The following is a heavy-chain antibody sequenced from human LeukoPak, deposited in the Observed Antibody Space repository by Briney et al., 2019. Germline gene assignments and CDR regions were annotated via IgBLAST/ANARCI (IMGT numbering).Heavy chain of an antibody. J-gene: IGHJ4*02. D-gene: IGHD6-19*01. V-gene: IGHV3-23*01. CDR2: ISGSGGST. CDR3: AKEKQWLATKPDYFDY. CDR1: GFTFSNKA. Sequence: GGSLRLSCAASGFTFSNKAMSWVRQAPGKGLEWVSTISGSGGSTYYADSVKGRFTISRDNSKNTLYLQMNSLRAEDTAVYYCAKEKQWLATKPDYFDYWGQGTLVTVSS.